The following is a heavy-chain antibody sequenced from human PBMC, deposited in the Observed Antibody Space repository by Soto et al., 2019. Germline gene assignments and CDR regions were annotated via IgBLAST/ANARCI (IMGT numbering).Heavy chain of an antibody. J-gene: IGHJ6*02. D-gene: IGHD3-3*01. CDR2: MNPNSGNT. Sequence: ASVTVCCKASGYTFTSYDINCVRQAPGQGLEWMGWMNPNSGNTGYAQKFQGRVTMTRNTSISTAYMELSSLRSEDTAVYYCARMYYDFWSGSRPNYGMDVWGQGTTVTVSS. V-gene: IGHV1-8*02. CDR3: ARMYYDFWSGSRPNYGMDV. CDR1: GYTFTSYD.